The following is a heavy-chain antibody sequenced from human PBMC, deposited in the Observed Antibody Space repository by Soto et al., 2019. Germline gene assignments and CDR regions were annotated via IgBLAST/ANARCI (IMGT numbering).Heavy chain of an antibody. CDR3: ARGPSRGSYAWFDP. CDR2: INPNIGNT. D-gene: IGHD1-26*01. CDR1: GYTFTSYD. V-gene: IGHV1-8*01. J-gene: IGHJ5*02. Sequence: GASVKVSCKASGYTFTSYDINWVRQATGQGLEWMGGINPNIGNTGYAQKFQGRVTITADESTSTAYMELSSLRSEDTAVYYCARGPSRGSYAWFDPWGQGTLVTVSS.